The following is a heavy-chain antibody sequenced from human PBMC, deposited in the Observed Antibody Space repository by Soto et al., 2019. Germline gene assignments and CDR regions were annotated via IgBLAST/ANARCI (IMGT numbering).Heavy chain of an antibody. J-gene: IGHJ6*03. Sequence: EVQLLESGGGLVQPGGSLRLSCAASGFTFSSYAMSWVRQAPGKGLEWVSAISGSGGSTYYADSVKGRFTISRDNYKNELHLQINSPRAEDTVVYYCANLGYSSSWYSYYMDVWGKGTTVTVSS. CDR2: ISGSGGST. V-gene: IGHV3-23*01. D-gene: IGHD6-13*01. CDR1: GFTFSSYA. CDR3: ANLGYSSSWYSYYMDV.